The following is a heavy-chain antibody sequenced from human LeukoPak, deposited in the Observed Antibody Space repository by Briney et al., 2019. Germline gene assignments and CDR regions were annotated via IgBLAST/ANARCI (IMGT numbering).Heavy chain of an antibody. CDR2: VSYDGSNK. CDR1: GFTFSSYA. J-gene: IGHJ4*02. CDR3: ARDGQPCSSGRFDY. V-gene: IGHV3-30-3*01. D-gene: IGHD6-19*01. Sequence: GGSLRLSCAASGFTFSSYAMHWVRQAPGKGLEWVAVVSYDGSNKYYADSVKGRFTISRDNSKNTLYLQMNSLRAEDTAVYYCARDGQPCSSGRFDYWGQGTLVTVS.